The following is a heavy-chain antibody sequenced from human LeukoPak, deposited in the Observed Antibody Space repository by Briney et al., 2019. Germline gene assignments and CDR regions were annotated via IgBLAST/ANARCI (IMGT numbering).Heavy chain of an antibody. J-gene: IGHJ4*02. Sequence: GGSLRLSCAASGFTFSSYGMCWVRQAPGKGLEWVANIKQDGSEKYYVDSVKGRFTISRDNAKNSLYLQMNSLRAEDQAVYYCSCKGGIVVGFDYWGQGTLVTVSS. V-gene: IGHV3-7*01. CDR3: SCKGGIVVGFDY. D-gene: IGHD1-26*01. CDR1: GFTFSSYG. CDR2: IKQDGSEK.